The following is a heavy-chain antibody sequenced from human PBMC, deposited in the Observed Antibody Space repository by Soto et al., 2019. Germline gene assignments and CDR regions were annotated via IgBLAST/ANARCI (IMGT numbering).Heavy chain of an antibody. Sequence: ASVKVSCKASGYTFTSYGISWVRQAPGQGLEWMGWISAYNGNTNYAQKLQGRVTMTTDTSTSTAYMELRSLRSADTAVYYCARGGRSVVVAATRFDPWGQRTPVTVSS. D-gene: IGHD2-15*01. CDR2: ISAYNGNT. V-gene: IGHV1-18*01. J-gene: IGHJ5*02. CDR3: ARGGRSVVVAATRFDP. CDR1: GYTFTSYG.